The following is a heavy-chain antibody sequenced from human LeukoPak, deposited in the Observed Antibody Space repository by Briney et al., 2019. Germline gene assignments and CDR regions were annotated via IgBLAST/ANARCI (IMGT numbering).Heavy chain of an antibody. CDR2: ISYDGLTK. D-gene: IGHD5-24*01. CDR1: GFTFSSYA. J-gene: IGHJ3*02. V-gene: IGHV3-30*04. CDR3: AGPLEMATIRDAFDI. Sequence: GGSLRLSCAASGFTFSSYAIHWVRQAPGKGLEWVAVISYDGLTKYYADSVKGRFTISRDNSKNTLYLQMNSLRAEDTAIYYCAGPLEMATIRDAFDIWGQGTMVTVSS.